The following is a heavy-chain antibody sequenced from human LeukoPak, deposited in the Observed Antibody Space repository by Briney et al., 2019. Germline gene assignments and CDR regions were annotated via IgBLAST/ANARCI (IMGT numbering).Heavy chain of an antibody. J-gene: IGHJ4*02. CDR2: IYYSGST. CDR3: AREDYYDSSGYSI. Sequence: SETLSLTCTVSGGSISSYYWSWIRQPPGKGLEWIGYIYYSGSTNYNPSLKSRVTISVDTPKNQFSLKLSSVTAADTAVYYCAREDYYDSSGYSIWGQGTLVIVSS. D-gene: IGHD3-22*01. CDR1: GGSISSYY. V-gene: IGHV4-59*01.